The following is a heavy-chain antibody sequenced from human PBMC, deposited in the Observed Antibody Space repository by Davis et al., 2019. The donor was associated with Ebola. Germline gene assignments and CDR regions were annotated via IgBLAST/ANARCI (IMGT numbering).Heavy chain of an antibody. Sequence: PGGSLRLSCAASGFTFSNAWMSWVRQAPGKGLEWVGRIKSKTDGGTTDYAAPVKGRFTISRDDSKNTLYLQMNSLKTEDTAVYYCTALTTGTTEYYYYMDVWGKGTTVTVSS. CDR1: GFTFSNAW. CDR2: IKSKTDGGTT. CDR3: TALTTGTTEYYYYMDV. J-gene: IGHJ6*03. V-gene: IGHV3-15*01. D-gene: IGHD1-1*01.